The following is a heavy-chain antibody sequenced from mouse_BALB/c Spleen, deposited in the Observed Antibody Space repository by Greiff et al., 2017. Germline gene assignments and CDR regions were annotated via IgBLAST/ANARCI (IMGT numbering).Heavy chain of an antibody. CDR1: GFNIKDTY. Sequence: VQLKESGAELVKPGASVKLSCTASGFNIKDTYMHWVKQRPEQGLEWIGRIDPANGNTKYDPKFQGKATITADTSSNTAYLQLSSLTSEDTAVYYCARSGGNYVGFAYGGQGTLVTVSA. D-gene: IGHD2-1*01. CDR2: IDPANGNT. J-gene: IGHJ3*01. CDR3: ARSGGNYVGFAY. V-gene: IGHV14-3*02.